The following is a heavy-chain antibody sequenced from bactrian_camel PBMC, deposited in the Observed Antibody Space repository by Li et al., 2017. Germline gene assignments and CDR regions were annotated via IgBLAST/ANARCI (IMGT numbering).Heavy chain of an antibody. CDR1: GYAYSSNC. D-gene: IGHD3*01. V-gene: IGHV3S40*01. Sequence: VQLVESGGGLVQAGGSLRLSCAASGYAYSSNCMGWFRQAPGKERERVAAISSGVGRTYYAESVKSRFTIFQDNAKNTVYLQMTSPKPEDTAMYYCAAASTYSGYWCPALTGEYRYWGQGTQVTVS. J-gene: IGHJ4*01. CDR3: AAASTYSGYWCPALTGEYRY. CDR2: ISSGVGRT.